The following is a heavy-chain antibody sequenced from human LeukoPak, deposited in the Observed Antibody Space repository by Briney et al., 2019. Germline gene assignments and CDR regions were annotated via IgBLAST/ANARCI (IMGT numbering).Heavy chain of an antibody. CDR2: IHKNAIT. D-gene: IGHD3-9*01. V-gene: IGHV3-53*01. Sequence: GGSLRLSCAASGFTVSSNYMTWVRQAPGKGLEWVSVIHKNAITYYADTVKGRFTISRDNSKNMLYLQMNSLRAEDTAVYYCAKEGGYFDWPFTFDYWGQGTLVTVSS. CDR3: AKEGGYFDWPFTFDY. J-gene: IGHJ4*02. CDR1: GFTVSSNY.